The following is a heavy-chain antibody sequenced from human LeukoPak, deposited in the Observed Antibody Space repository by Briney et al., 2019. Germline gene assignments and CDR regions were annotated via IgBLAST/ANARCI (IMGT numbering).Heavy chain of an antibody. CDR2: ISYDGSNK. V-gene: IGHV3-30*03. Sequence: GGSLRLSCAASGFTFSSYSMNWVRQAPGKGLEWVAVISYDGSNKYYADSVKGRFTISRDNSKNTLYLQMNSLRAEDTAVYYCARAAPNRYYYGMDVWGQGTTVTVSS. CDR1: GFTFSSYS. J-gene: IGHJ6*02. CDR3: ARAAPNRYYYGMDV.